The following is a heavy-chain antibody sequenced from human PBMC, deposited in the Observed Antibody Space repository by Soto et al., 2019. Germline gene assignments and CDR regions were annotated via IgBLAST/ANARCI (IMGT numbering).Heavy chain of an antibody. J-gene: IGHJ4*02. CDR3: RTGGGQMYGAFDF. CDR1: GSLVNGYG. Sequence: QVQLLQSGAEVKKPGASLKVSCKASGSLVNGYGISWVRQAPGQGLEWMGWIGSYNGNTGTTQKFQARVTLNTDTASRTAYMELGSVTSDHAAVYYCRTGGGQMYGAFDFWGQGTLVTVSS. V-gene: IGHV1-18*01. CDR2: IGSYNGNT. D-gene: IGHD2-8*02.